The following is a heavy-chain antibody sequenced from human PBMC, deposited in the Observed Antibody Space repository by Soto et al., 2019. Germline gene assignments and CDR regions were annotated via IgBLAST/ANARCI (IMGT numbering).Heavy chain of an antibody. Sequence: GGSLRLSCASSWFSFISLAMSWVRQAPGKGLEWVSSISCRGVDTLYADSVKGRFTISRDNSRNTLYLQVNSLRAEDTAVYYCAKDQTDVTLFDYWGQGTLVTVSS. CDR1: WFSFISLA. CDR3: AKDQTDVTLFDY. V-gene: IGHV3-23*01. CDR2: ISCRGVDT. J-gene: IGHJ4*02. D-gene: IGHD2-21*02.